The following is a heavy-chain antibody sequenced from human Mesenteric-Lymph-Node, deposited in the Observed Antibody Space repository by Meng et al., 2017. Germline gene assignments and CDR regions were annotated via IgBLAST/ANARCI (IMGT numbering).Heavy chain of an antibody. V-gene: IGHV4-38-2*02. D-gene: IGHD3-9*01. CDR1: GYSISSGYY. CDR2: IYYSGST. Sequence: SETLSLTCTVSGYSISSGYYWGWIRQPPGKGLEWIGSIYYSGSTYYNPSLKSRVTISVDTSKNQFSLKLSSVTAADTAVYYCARGGLRYFDWLYFNYFDYWGQGTLVTVSS. J-gene: IGHJ4*02. CDR3: ARGGLRYFDWLYFNYFDY.